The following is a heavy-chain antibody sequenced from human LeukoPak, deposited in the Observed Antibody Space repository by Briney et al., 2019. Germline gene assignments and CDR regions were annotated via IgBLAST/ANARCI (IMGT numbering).Heavy chain of an antibody. CDR2: INPNSGGT. J-gene: IGHJ5*02. CDR3: ARKVPNDSSGYYYRGQFDL. V-gene: IGHV1-2*02. D-gene: IGHD3-22*01. Sequence: ASVKVSCKASGYTFSDYYMHWVRQAPGQGLEWMGWINPNSGGTNYAQKFQGRVTMTRDTSISTAYMELSSLRSEDTAVYYCARKVPNDSSGYYYRGQFDLWGQGTPVTVSS. CDR1: GYTFSDYY.